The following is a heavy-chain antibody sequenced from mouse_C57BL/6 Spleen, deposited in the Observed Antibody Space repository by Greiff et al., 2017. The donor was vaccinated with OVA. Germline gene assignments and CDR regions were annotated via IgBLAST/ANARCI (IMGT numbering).Heavy chain of an antibody. CDR3: ARKDYDYDDGTGGHAMDY. D-gene: IGHD2-4*01. Sequence: EVQLQQSGPELVKPGASVKISCKASGYTFTDYYMNWVKQSHGKSLEWIGDINPNNGGTSYNQKFKGKATLTVDKSSSTAYMELRSLTSEDSAVYYCARKDYDYDDGTGGHAMDYWGQGTSVTVSS. CDR1: GYTFTDYY. CDR2: INPNNGGT. V-gene: IGHV1-26*01. J-gene: IGHJ4*01.